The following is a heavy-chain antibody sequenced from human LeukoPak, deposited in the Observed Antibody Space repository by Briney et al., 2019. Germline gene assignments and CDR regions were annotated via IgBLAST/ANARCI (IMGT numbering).Heavy chain of an antibody. D-gene: IGHD1-26*01. J-gene: IGHJ6*02. CDR1: GYTFTSYG. V-gene: IGHV1-24*01. CDR2: FDPEDGET. CDR3: ATDWRGSGSPLPVGMDV. Sequence: ASVKVSCKASGYTFTSYGISWVRQAPGKGLEWMGGFDPEDGETIYAQKFQGRVTMTEDTSTDTAYMELSSLRSEDTAVYYCATDWRGSGSPLPVGMDVWGQGTTVTVSS.